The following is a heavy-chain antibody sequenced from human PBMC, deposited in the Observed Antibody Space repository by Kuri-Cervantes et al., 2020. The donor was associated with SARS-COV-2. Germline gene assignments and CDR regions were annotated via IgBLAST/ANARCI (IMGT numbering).Heavy chain of an antibody. Sequence: ASVKVSCKASGYTFTSYGISWVRQAPGQGLEWMGWISAYNGNTNYAQKLQGRVTMTRDTSISTAYMELSRLRSDDTAVYYCARLSSGVDVWGKGTTVTVSS. V-gene: IGHV1-18*01. J-gene: IGHJ6*04. CDR2: ISAYNGNT. CDR1: GYTFTSYG. CDR3: ARLSSGVDV. D-gene: IGHD2-15*01.